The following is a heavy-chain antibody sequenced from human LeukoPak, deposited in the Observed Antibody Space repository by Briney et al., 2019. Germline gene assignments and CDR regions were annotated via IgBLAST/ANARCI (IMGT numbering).Heavy chain of an antibody. J-gene: IGHJ4*02. Sequence: AGGSLRLSCAASGFTFSDYAMDWVRQAPGKGLEWVSVIRSSGDTTYYADFVKGRFTISRDNSKNTLNLQMNSLRAEDTAVYYCAKGYYASGSSLSAFDYWGQGTLVTVSS. V-gene: IGHV3-23*01. D-gene: IGHD3-10*01. CDR1: GFTFSDYA. CDR3: AKGYYASGSSLSAFDY. CDR2: IRSSGDTT.